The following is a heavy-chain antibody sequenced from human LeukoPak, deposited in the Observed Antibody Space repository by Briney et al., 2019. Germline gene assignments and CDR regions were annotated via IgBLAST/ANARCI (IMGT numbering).Heavy chain of an antibody. CDR2: ISSSGSTI. CDR1: GFTFSSYE. Sequence: GGSLRLSCAASGFTFSSYEMNWVRQALGKGLEWVSYISSSGSTIYYADSVKGRFTISRDNAKSSLYLQMNSLRAEDAAVYYCARGLPSSGWPDYWGQGTLVTVSS. V-gene: IGHV3-48*03. CDR3: ARGLPSSGWPDY. D-gene: IGHD6-19*01. J-gene: IGHJ4*02.